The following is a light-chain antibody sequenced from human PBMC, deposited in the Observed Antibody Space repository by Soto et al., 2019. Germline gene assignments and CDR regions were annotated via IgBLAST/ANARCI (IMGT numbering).Light chain of an antibody. Sequence: EIVLTQSPGTLSLSPGERATLSCRASQSVSSSYLAWYQQNPGQAPRLLLYGASSRATDIPDRFSGSGSGTDFTLTISRLEPEDVAVYYCQQYGSSPPTFGPGTKVDIK. V-gene: IGKV3-20*01. CDR3: QQYGSSPPT. CDR2: GAS. J-gene: IGKJ3*01. CDR1: QSVSSSY.